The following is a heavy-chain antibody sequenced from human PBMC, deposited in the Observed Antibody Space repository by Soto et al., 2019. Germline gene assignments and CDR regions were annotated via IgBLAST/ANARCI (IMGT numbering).Heavy chain of an antibody. CDR3: AKRSSSWYGDGMDV. V-gene: IGHV3-30*18. Sequence: QVQLVESGGGVVQPGRSLRLSCAASGFTFSSYGMHWVRQAPGKGLEWVAVISYDGSNKYYADSVKGRFTISRDNSKNTLYPQMNSLRAEDTAVDYWAKRSSSWYGDGMDVWGQGTTVTVSS. CDR1: GFTFSSYG. J-gene: IGHJ6*02. D-gene: IGHD6-13*01. CDR2: ISYDGSNK.